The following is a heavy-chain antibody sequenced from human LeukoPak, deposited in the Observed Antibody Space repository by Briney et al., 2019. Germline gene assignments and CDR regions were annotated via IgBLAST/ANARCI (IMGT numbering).Heavy chain of an antibody. V-gene: IGHV3-66*01. Sequence: PGGSLRPSCAASGFTVSGYYMSWVRQAPGKGLEWVSVIYSGGSTYYAGSVKGRFTISRDTSKNTLYLQMNSLRAEDPAVYYCARGFPVVAGNFDYWGQGTLVTVSS. CDR1: GFTVSGYY. D-gene: IGHD6-19*01. CDR3: ARGFPVVAGNFDY. J-gene: IGHJ4*02. CDR2: IYSGGST.